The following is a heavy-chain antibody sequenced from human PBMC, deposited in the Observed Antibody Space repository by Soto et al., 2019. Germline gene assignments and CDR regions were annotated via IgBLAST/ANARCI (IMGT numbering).Heavy chain of an antibody. D-gene: IGHD3-3*01. Sequence: GGSLRLSCAASGFTFSSYSMNWVRQAPGKGLEWVSSISSSSSYIYYADSVKGRFTISRDNAKNSLYLQMNSLRAEDTAVYYCQRSRQPANYDFWTGAFDPWGQGTLVTV. CDR1: GFTFSSYS. CDR2: ISSSSSYI. CDR3: QRSRQPANYDFWTGAFDP. J-gene: IGHJ5*02. V-gene: IGHV3-21*01.